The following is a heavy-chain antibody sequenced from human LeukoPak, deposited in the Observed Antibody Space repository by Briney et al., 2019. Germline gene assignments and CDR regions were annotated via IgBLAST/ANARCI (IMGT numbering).Heavy chain of an antibody. J-gene: IGHJ4*02. CDR2: FDPEDGET. Sequence: ASVKVSCKVSVYTLTELSMHWVRQAPGKGLEWMGGFDPEDGETIYAQKFQGRVTMTEDTSTDTAYMELSSLRSEDTAVYYCATAPSYSSGFLNPFDYWGQGTLVTVSS. CDR3: ATAPSYSSGFLNPFDY. CDR1: VYTLTELS. V-gene: IGHV1-24*01. D-gene: IGHD6-19*01.